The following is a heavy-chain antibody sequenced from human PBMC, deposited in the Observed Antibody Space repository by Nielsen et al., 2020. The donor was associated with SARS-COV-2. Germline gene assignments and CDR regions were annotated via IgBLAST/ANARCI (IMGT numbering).Heavy chain of an antibody. Sequence: GESLKISCAASGFTFSSYGMHWVRQAPGKGLEWVAVISYDGSNKYYADSVKGRFTISRDNSKNTLYLQMNSLRAEDTAVYYCAKDRLYCSSTSCYAAGMDAWGQGTTVTVSS. CDR2: ISYDGSNK. CDR3: AKDRLYCSSTSCYAAGMDA. CDR1: GFTFSSYG. D-gene: IGHD2-2*01. J-gene: IGHJ6*02. V-gene: IGHV3-30*18.